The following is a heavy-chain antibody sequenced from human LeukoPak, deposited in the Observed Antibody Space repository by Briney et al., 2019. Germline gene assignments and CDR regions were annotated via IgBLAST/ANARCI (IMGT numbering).Heavy chain of an antibody. CDR2: ISSSGITI. Sequence: GGSLRLSCAASGFTFNNYEMNWVRQAPGKGLECVSYISSSGITIYYADSVKGRFTISRDNAKNSLYLQMNSLRAEDTAVYFCARGGFWSGYYNYYGMDVWGQGTTVTVSS. V-gene: IGHV3-48*03. J-gene: IGHJ6*02. CDR1: GFTFNNYE. D-gene: IGHD3-3*01. CDR3: ARGGFWSGYYNYYGMDV.